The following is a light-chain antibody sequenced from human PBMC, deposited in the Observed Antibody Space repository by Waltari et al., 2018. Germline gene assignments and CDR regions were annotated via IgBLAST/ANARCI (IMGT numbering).Light chain of an antibody. J-gene: IGKJ1*01. V-gene: IGKV3-20*01. CDR2: GAS. Sequence: EIVLTQSPGTLSLSPGERGTPSCGASQSVRRFLAWYQQKPGQAPRLLIYGASTRATGIPDRFSGSGSGTDFSLTISRLEPEDFAVYYCQKYDRLPATFGQGTKVEIK. CDR1: QSVRRF. CDR3: QKYDRLPAT.